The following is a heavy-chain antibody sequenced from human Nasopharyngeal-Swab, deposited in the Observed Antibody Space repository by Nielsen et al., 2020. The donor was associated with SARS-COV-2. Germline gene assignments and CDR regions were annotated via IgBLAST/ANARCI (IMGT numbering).Heavy chain of an antibody. J-gene: IGHJ5*02. Sequence: SETLSLTCTVSGGSVSSGSYYWSWSRQPPGKGLEWIGYIYYSGSTNYNPSLKSRVTISVDTSKNQFSLKLSSVTAADTAVYYCARADGRFVNWFDPWGQGTLVTVSS. V-gene: IGHV4-61*01. CDR3: ARADGRFVNWFDP. CDR1: GGSVSSGSYY. D-gene: IGHD2-15*01. CDR2: IYYSGST.